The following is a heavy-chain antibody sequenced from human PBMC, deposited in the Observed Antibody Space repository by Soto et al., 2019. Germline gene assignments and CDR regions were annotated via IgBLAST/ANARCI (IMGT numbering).Heavy chain of an antibody. CDR3: ASSVTIFGHTPNWLDP. J-gene: IGHJ5*02. CDR2: ISSSSSYT. Sequence: QVQLVESGGGLVKPGGSLRLSCAASGFTFSDYYMSWIRQAPGKGLEWVSYISSSSSYTNYADSVKGRFTISRDNAKNSLYLQMNSLRAEDTAVYYCASSVTIFGHTPNWLDPWGQGTLVTVSS. V-gene: IGHV3-11*06. CDR1: GFTFSDYY. D-gene: IGHD3-3*01.